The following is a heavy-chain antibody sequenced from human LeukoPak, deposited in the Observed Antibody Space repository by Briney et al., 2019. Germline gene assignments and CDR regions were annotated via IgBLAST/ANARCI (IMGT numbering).Heavy chain of an antibody. D-gene: IGHD3-16*01. J-gene: IGHJ4*02. CDR3: AQENIIGGIVYGEDY. CDR1: GYTFTDYY. Sequence: ASVKVSCKSSGYTFTDYYMHWVRQAPGQGLEWMGWINPDSGDTYYAQKFQGSITMTRDTSITTVYMELTRLTSDDTAVYYCAQENIIGGIVYGEDYRGQGTLVTVSS. CDR2: INPDSGDT. V-gene: IGHV1-2*02.